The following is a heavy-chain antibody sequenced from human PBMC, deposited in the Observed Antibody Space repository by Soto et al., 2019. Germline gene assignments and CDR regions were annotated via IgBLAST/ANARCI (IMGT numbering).Heavy chain of an antibody. J-gene: IGHJ4*02. CDR3: ARGLFMVVPDNEPFDY. Sequence: PGGSLRLSCAASGFPFSSYAMSWVRQTPEKGLEWVAGISGGGNDRYYADFVQGRFTLSRDNSRNILYLQMSSLRADDTAMYFCARGLFMVVPDNEPFDYWGQGTLVTVSS. CDR1: GFPFSSYA. D-gene: IGHD2-15*01. V-gene: IGHV3-23*01. CDR2: ISGGGNDR.